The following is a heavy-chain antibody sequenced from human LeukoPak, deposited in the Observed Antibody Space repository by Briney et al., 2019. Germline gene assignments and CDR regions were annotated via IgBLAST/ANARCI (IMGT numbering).Heavy chain of an antibody. D-gene: IGHD5-18*01. V-gene: IGHV7-4-1*02. CDR1: GYTFTSYA. CDR3: ARGFSYGYLWEVFD. Sequence: ASVKVSCKASGYTFTSYAMNWVRQAPGQGLEWMGWINTNTGNPTYAQGFTGRFVFSLDTSVSTAYLQISSLKAEDTAVYYCARGFSYGYLWEVFDWGQGTLVTVSS. J-gene: IGHJ4*02. CDR2: INTNTGNP.